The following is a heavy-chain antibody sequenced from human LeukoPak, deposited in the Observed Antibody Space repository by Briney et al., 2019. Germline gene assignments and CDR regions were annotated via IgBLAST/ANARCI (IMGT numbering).Heavy chain of an antibody. CDR3: ARGLDDSSGYYYDY. V-gene: IGHV4-39*07. Sequence: SETLSLTCTVSRGSISTSNHYWGWIRQPPGKGLEWSGSAHSSGSTFYNPSLKSRVTISADRTNNQLSLKLSSVTAADTALYYCARGLDDSSGYYYDYWGQGTLATVSS. CDR2: AHSSGST. CDR1: RGSISTSNHY. D-gene: IGHD3-22*01. J-gene: IGHJ4*02.